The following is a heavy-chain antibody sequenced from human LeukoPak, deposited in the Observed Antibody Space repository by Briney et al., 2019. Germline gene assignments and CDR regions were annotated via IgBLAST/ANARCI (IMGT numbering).Heavy chain of an antibody. V-gene: IGHV3-30*04. J-gene: IGHJ6*02. CDR1: GFIFTNYA. CDR2: ISYEGSHI. D-gene: IGHD1-1*01. CDR3: ARAGYNWNDGDYYYGMDV. Sequence: GRSLRLSCAASGFIFTNYAMHWVRQAPGKGLEWVALISYEGSHINYTDSVKGRFTISRDNSENSLYLQMNSLRVDDTAVYYCARAGYNWNDGDYYYGMDVWGQGTTVTVSS.